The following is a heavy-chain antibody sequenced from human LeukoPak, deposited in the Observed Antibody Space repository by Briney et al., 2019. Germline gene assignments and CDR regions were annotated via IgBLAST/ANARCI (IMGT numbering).Heavy chain of an antibody. Sequence: QAGGPLRLSCAASGFTFSSSAMHWVRQAPGKGLEWVAVILYDESNKYYADSVKGRFTISRDNSKNTLYLQMNSLRAEDTAVYYCARGTDTKPFWSGYWVDVWGQGTTVTVSS. CDR3: ARGTDTKPFWSGYWVDV. CDR2: ILYDESNK. D-gene: IGHD3-3*01. CDR1: GFTFSSSA. V-gene: IGHV3-30*03. J-gene: IGHJ6*02.